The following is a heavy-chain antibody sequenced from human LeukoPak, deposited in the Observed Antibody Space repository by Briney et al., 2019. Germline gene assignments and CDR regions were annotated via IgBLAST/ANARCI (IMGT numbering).Heavy chain of an antibody. V-gene: IGHV4-31*03. D-gene: IGHD5-12*01. CDR2: IYYSGST. CDR1: GGSISSGGYY. CDR3: ASAPASGYDWGYYFDY. J-gene: IGHJ4*02. Sequence: TSETLSLTCTVSGGSISSGGYYWSWIRQHPGKGLEWIGYIYYSGSTYYNPSLKSRVTISVDTSKNHFSLKLSSVTAADTAVYYCASAPASGYDWGYYFDYWGQGTLVTVSS.